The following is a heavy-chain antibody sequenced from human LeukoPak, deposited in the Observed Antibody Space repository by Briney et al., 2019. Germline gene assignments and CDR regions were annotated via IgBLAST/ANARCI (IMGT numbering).Heavy chain of an antibody. CDR3: ARRSSKGQLWLREYYFDY. V-gene: IGHV3-7*01. D-gene: IGHD5-18*01. CDR1: GFTFSSYW. J-gene: IGHJ4*02. Sequence: GGSLRLSCAASGFTFSSYWMSWILQAPGKGLECVANIKEDGSEKYYVDSVKGRFTISRDNAKNSLYLQMNSLRAEDTAVYYCARRSSKGQLWLREYYFDYWGQGTLVTVSS. CDR2: IKEDGSEK.